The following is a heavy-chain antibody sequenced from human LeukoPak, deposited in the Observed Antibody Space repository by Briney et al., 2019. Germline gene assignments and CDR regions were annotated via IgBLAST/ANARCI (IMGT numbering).Heavy chain of an antibody. Sequence: GGSLRLSCAASGFTFSSYAMHWVRQAPGKGLEWVAVISYDGSNKYYADSVKGRFTISRDNSKNTLYLQMNSLRAEDTAVYYCARDFDREGGSSFDVWSQGTLVTVSS. D-gene: IGHD3-9*01. CDR1: GFTFSSYA. V-gene: IGHV3-30-3*01. CDR2: ISYDGSNK. CDR3: ARDFDREGGSSFDV. J-gene: IGHJ4*02.